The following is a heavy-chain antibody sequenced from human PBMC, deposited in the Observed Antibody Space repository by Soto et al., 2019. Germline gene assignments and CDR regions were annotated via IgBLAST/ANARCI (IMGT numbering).Heavy chain of an antibody. CDR1: GSTCGDYG. D-gene: IGHD3-3*01. CDR2: ITWNSGTI. Sequence: EVQLVESGGGLVQPVISLRRSCVTSGSTCGDYGMHGVRQAPGRGPEWVSGITWNSGTIGYAETVKGLFTISRDNATNPLYLQMNSLRAEDTALYYCVKDGLTSVFGLVFDGSDICAHGTMVTVSS. CDR3: VKDGLTSVFGLVFDGSDI. J-gene: IGHJ3*02. V-gene: IGHV3-9*01.